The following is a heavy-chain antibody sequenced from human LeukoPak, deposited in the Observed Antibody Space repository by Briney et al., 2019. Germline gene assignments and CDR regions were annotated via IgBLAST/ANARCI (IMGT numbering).Heavy chain of an antibody. CDR3: ARRRSSGSDYFGY. Sequence: SETLSLTCTVSGGSISSSSYYWGWIRQPPGKGLEWIGSIYYSGSTYYNPSLKSRVTISVDTSKNQFSLKLSSVTAADTAVYYCARRRSSGSDYFGYWGQGTLVTVSS. CDR1: GGSISSSSYY. J-gene: IGHJ4*02. CDR2: IYYSGST. D-gene: IGHD6-19*01. V-gene: IGHV4-39*01.